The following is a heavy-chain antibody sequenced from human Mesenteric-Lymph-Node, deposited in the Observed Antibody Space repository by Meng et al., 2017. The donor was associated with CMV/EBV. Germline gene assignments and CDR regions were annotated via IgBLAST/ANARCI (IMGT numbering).Heavy chain of an antibody. V-gene: IGHV1-8*01. D-gene: IGHD4-11*01. J-gene: IGHJ4*02. CDR3: ARGRYSHSL. CDR1: GYTFTTFD. Sequence: KVSCKASGYTFTTFDISWVRQASGHGFEWMGWMNPNTGDTAYAQKFQGRVTMTRSTSISTAYMELSSLTSEDTAVYYCARGRYSHSLWGQGTLVTVSS. CDR2: MNPNTGDT.